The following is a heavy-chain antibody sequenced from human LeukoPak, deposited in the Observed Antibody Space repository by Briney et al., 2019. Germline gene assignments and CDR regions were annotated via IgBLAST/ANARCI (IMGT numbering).Heavy chain of an antibody. D-gene: IGHD3-22*01. Sequence: PSETLSLTCAVYGGSISSSSYYWGWIRQPPGKGLEWIGSIYYSGNTYYSPSLKSRVTVSVDTSKNQFSLKLSSVTAADTAVYYCARRGSGLNWFDPWGQGTLVTVSS. CDR2: IYYSGNT. V-gene: IGHV4-39*01. CDR1: GGSISSSSYY. J-gene: IGHJ5*02. CDR3: ARRGSGLNWFDP.